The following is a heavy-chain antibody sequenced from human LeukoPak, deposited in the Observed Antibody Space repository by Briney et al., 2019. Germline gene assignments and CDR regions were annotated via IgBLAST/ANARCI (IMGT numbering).Heavy chain of an antibody. V-gene: IGHV3-21*01. J-gene: IGHJ3*02. D-gene: IGHD3-22*01. CDR1: GFTFSSYS. CDR3: ARDRNYYDPGPFDI. Sequence: GGSLRLSCAASGFTFSSYSMNWVRQAPGKGLEWVSSISSSSSYIYYADSVKGRFTISRDNAKNSLYLQMNSLRAEDTAVYYCARDRNYYDPGPFDIWGQGTMVTVSS. CDR2: ISSSSSYI.